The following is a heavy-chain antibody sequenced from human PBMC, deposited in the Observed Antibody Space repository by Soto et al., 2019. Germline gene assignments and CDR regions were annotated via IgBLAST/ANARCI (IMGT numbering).Heavy chain of an antibody. J-gene: IGHJ3*02. CDR2: IYWDDDK. Sequence: QITLKESGPTLVKPTQTLTLTCTFSGFSLRSTGEGVGWIRQPPGQALEWLALIYWDDDKRYSPSLRSRLTITKDTSKNQVVLTMTKMNPADTGIYYCAQWGRAFDIWGQGTMVTVSS. D-gene: IGHD3-16*01. CDR1: GFSLRSTGEG. V-gene: IGHV2-5*02. CDR3: AQWGRAFDI.